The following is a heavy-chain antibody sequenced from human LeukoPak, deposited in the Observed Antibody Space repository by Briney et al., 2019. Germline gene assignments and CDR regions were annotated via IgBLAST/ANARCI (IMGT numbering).Heavy chain of an antibody. CDR3: ARGAPLVSGYYYHYYYGMDV. J-gene: IGHJ6*02. Sequence: SETLSLTCTVSGGSISSGDYYWSWIRQPPGKGLEWIGYIYYSGSTYYNPSLKSRVTISVDTSKNQFSLKLSSVTAADTAVYYCARGAPLVSGYYYHYYYGMDVWGQGTTATVSS. CDR1: GGSISSGDYY. D-gene: IGHD3-22*01. CDR2: IYYSGST. V-gene: IGHV4-30-4*01.